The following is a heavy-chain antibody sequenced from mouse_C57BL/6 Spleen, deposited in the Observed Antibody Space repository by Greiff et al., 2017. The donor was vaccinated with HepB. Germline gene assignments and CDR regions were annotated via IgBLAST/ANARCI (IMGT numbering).Heavy chain of an antibody. Sequence: VQLQQSGTVLARPGASVKMSCKPSGYTFTSYWMHWVKQRPGQGLEWIGAIYPGNSDTSYNQKFKGKAKLTAVTSASTAYMELSSLTNEDSAVYYCTRSGAYYSNYEDAMDYWGQGTSVTVSS. V-gene: IGHV1-5*01. CDR2: IYPGNSDT. CDR3: TRSGAYYSNYEDAMDY. CDR1: GYTFTSYW. D-gene: IGHD2-5*01. J-gene: IGHJ4*01.